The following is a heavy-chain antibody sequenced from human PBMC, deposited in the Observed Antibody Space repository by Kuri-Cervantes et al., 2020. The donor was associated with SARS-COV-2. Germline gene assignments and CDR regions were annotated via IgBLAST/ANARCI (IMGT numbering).Heavy chain of an antibody. D-gene: IGHD2-2*01. CDR3: ASPYCTTTPCYDGTFDS. V-gene: IGHV1-69*06. J-gene: IGHJ4*01. Sequence: SVKVSCKASGGTFSSYAVTWVRQVPGQGFEWMGRIIPLFGTTIYAQKFRDRVTFTAVKSTNTAYMELSSLRSEDTAVYFCASPYCTTTPCYDGTFDSLGHRPVVTVSS. CDR1: GGTFSSYA. CDR2: IIPLFGTT.